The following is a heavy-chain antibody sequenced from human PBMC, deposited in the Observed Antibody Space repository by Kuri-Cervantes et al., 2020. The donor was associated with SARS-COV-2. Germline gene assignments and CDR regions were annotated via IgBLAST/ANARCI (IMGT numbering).Heavy chain of an antibody. CDR2: ISGSGSYI. CDR3: ARVAGEGPIYYYYMDV. V-gene: IGHV3-21*01. D-gene: IGHD3-3*02. CDR1: GVTFSSYS. Sequence: GESLKISCAASGVTFSSYSMNWVRQAPGKALEWVSSISGSGSYIYYADSVKGRFTISKESGENSLYLHMNSLRGDDTAVYYCARVAGEGPIYYYYMDVWGKGTTVTVSS. J-gene: IGHJ6*03.